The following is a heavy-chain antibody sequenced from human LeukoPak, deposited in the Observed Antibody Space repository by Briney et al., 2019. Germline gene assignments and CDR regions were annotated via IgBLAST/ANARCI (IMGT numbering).Heavy chain of an antibody. V-gene: IGHV1-2*02. CDR2: ITLNSGDT. D-gene: IGHD7-27*01. CDR1: GHTFTVYY. J-gene: IGHJ4*02. CDR3: AREGELGLND. Sequence: ASVKVSCKASGHTFTVYYIRWVRQAPGQGLEWMGWITLNSGDTKYAQKFQGRVTMTSDTSITTAYMELSRLKFDDTAMYYCAREGELGLNDWGQGTLVTVSS.